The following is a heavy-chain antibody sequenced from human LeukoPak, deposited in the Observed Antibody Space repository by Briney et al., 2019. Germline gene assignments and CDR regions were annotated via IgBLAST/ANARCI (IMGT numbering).Heavy chain of an antibody. CDR3: TGDRRIRGVIVFDP. Sequence: ASVKVSCKATGYTFTTYDISWVRQTTGQGLEWMGWINHDSGMAESAPKFQGRVTITRNTSINTAYMEMTSLTLEDTAVYYCTGDRRIRGVIVFDPWGQGTQVIVSS. CDR2: INHDSGMA. J-gene: IGHJ5*02. D-gene: IGHD3-10*01. CDR1: GYTFTTYD. V-gene: IGHV1-8*03.